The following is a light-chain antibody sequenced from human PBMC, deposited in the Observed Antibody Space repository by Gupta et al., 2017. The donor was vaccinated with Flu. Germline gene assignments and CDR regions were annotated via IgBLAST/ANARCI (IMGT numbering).Light chain of an antibody. Sequence: DIVMTQYPDSLAVSLGERATINCKSSQSVLYSSNNKNYLAWYQQKPGQPPKLLIYWASTRESGVPDRFSGSGSGTDFTLTISSLQAEDVAVYYCQQYYSTPFTFGPGTKVEIK. CDR2: WAS. CDR1: QSVLYSSNNKNY. V-gene: IGKV4-1*01. CDR3: QQYYSTPFT. J-gene: IGKJ3*01.